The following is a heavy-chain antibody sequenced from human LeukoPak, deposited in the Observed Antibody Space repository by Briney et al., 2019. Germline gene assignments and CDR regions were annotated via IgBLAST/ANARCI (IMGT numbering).Heavy chain of an antibody. J-gene: IGHJ4*02. Sequence: GGSLRLSCAASGFTFSSYAMSWVRQAPGKGLEWVAVIWYDGSSKYYADSVKGRFTISRDNSKNTLYLQMTSLRAEDTAVYYCAREARYESSGYYFDFWGQGTQVTVSS. CDR2: IWYDGSSK. CDR1: GFTFSSYA. CDR3: AREARYESSGYYFDF. D-gene: IGHD3-22*01. V-gene: IGHV3-33*08.